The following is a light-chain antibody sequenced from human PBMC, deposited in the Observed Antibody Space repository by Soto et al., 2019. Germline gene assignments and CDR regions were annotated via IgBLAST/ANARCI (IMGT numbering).Light chain of an antibody. CDR3: HQYFHSPRT. CDR1: QSISSY. CDR2: GAS. Sequence: AIRMTQSPSSFSASTGDRVTITCRASQSISSYLAWYQQKPGKAPNLLIYGASTLQSGVPSRFNGSGSGTDFTLTITRLQSEDFAVYYCHQYFHSPRTFGQGTKVEIK. V-gene: IGKV1-8*01. J-gene: IGKJ1*01.